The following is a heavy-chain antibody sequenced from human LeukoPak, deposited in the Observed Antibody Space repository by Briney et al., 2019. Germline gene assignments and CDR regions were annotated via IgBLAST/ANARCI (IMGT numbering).Heavy chain of an antibody. V-gene: IGHV1-2*02. Sequence: GASVKVSCKASGYTFTGYYMHWVRQAPGQGLEWMGWINPNSGGTNYAQKFQGRVTMTRDTSISTAYMELSRLRSDDTAVYYCARDHHYYGSGSDFDYWGQGTLVTVSS. CDR1: GYTFTGYY. J-gene: IGHJ4*02. CDR3: ARDHHYYGSGSDFDY. D-gene: IGHD3-10*01. CDR2: INPNSGGT.